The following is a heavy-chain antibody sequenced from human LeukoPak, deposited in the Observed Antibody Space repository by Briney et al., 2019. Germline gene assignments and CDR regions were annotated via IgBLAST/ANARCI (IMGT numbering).Heavy chain of an antibody. D-gene: IGHD3-10*01. CDR3: ARAPGVLLWFGELSPTDY. Sequence: ASVKVSCKASGYTFTSYGISWMRQAPGQGLEWMGWISAYNGNTNYAQKLQGRVTMTTDTSTSTAYMELRSLRSDDTAVYYCARAPGVLLWFGELSPTDYWGQGTLVTVSS. J-gene: IGHJ4*02. CDR2: ISAYNGNT. V-gene: IGHV1-18*01. CDR1: GYTFTSYG.